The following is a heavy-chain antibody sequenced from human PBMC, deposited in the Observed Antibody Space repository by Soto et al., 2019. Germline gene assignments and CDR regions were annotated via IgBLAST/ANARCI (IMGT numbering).Heavy chain of an antibody. CDR1: GFTFSNYG. Sequence: QVQLVESGGGVVQPGRSLRLSCAASGFTFSNYGMHWVRQAPGKGPEWVAVIWYDGSNKYYADSVKGRFTITRDNSKNTLYLQMNSLRSEDTAVYYCASALETGDYWGQGTMVTVSP. D-gene: IGHD3-9*01. V-gene: IGHV3-33*01. CDR2: IWYDGSNK. CDR3: ASALETGDY. J-gene: IGHJ4*02.